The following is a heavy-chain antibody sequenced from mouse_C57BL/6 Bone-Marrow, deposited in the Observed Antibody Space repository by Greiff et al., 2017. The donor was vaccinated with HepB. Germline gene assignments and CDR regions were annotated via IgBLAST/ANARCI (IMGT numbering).Heavy chain of an antibody. Sequence: VQLQQSGAELVRPGASVTLSCKASGYTFTDYEMHWVKQTPVHGLEWIGAIDPETGGTAYNQKFKGKAILTADKSSSTAYMELRILTSEDSAVYYCTGSVIITTVPSYWGQGTLVTVSA. CDR3: TGSVIITTVPSY. D-gene: IGHD1-1*01. J-gene: IGHJ3*01. V-gene: IGHV1-15*01. CDR1: GYTFTDYE. CDR2: IDPETGGT.